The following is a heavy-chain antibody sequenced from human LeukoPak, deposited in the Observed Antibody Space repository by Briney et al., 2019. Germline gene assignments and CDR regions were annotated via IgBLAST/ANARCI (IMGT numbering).Heavy chain of an antibody. J-gene: IGHJ6*02. CDR2: MNPNSGNT. Sequence: ASVKVSCKASGYTFTSYDINWVRQATGQGLEWMGWMNPNSGNTGYAQKFQGRVTMTRNTSTSTAYLELSSLRPEDTAVYYCASRLVPNYYYYYGMDVWGQATTVTVSS. D-gene: IGHD6-13*01. CDR1: GYTFTSYD. V-gene: IGHV1-8*01. CDR3: ASRLVPNYYYYYGMDV.